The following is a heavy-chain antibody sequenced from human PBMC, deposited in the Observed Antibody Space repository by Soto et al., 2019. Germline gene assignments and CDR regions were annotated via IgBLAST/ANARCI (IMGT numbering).Heavy chain of an antibody. D-gene: IGHD3-10*01. CDR1: GGTFSSYA. CDR2: IIPIFGTA. V-gene: IGHV1-69*01. CDR3: ARGGPVFDNVLLWFGKFDY. J-gene: IGHJ4*02. Sequence: QVPLVQSGAEVKKPGSSVKVSCKASGGTFSSYAISWVRQAPGQGLEWMGGIIPIFGTANYAQKFQGRVTITADESTSTAYMELSSLRSEDTAVYYCARGGPVFDNVLLWFGKFDYWGQGTLVTVSS.